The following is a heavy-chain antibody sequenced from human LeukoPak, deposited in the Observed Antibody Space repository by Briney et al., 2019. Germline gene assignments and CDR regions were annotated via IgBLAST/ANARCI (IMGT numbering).Heavy chain of an antibody. CDR3: ARGRASYDFWSGYLFDY. D-gene: IGHD3-3*01. Sequence: SETLSLTCAVYGGPFSGYYWSWIRQSPGKGLEWIGEINHSGSTTYNPSLKSRVTISVGTSKNPCSLTLSSVTAADTAVYYCARGRASYDFWSGYLFDYWGQRTLVTVSS. CDR1: GGPFSGYY. CDR2: INHSGST. J-gene: IGHJ4*02. V-gene: IGHV4-34*01.